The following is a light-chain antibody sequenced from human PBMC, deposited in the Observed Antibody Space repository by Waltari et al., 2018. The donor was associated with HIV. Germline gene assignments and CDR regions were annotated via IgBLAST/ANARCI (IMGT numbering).Light chain of an antibody. Sequence: AIHMPQSPSSVSASVGGAVSISCRASQNIGSALAWYQLKPGRATRLLIYEASRLDEGVPTRFKGSGSRSNFTLGITNLQPEDFAIYFCQQAKNFPHTFAGGTSVE. CDR3: QQAKNFPHT. CDR2: EAS. V-gene: IGKV1D-13*01. J-gene: IGKJ4*01. CDR1: QNIGSA.